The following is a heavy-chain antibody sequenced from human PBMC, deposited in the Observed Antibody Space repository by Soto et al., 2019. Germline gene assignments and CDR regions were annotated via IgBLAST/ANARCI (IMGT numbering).Heavy chain of an antibody. CDR3: VKGNVGVYCSGGSCFFDY. D-gene: IGHD2-15*01. Sequence: EVHLVESGGGLAQPGRSLRLSCVASGFSLDHYAMHWVRQAPGKGLEWVSGISWDSGVIDYADSVRGRFTISRDNAKNSLYLQMTSLRAEDTALYYCVKGNVGVYCSGGSCFFDYWGQGSLVTVSS. V-gene: IGHV3-9*01. CDR2: ISWDSGVI. CDR1: GFSLDHYA. J-gene: IGHJ4*02.